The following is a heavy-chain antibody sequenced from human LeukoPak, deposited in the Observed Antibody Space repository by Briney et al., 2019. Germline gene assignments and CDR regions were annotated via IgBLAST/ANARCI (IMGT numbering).Heavy chain of an antibody. D-gene: IGHD1-26*01. CDR1: GGSISSSSYY. V-gene: IGHV4-61*02. CDR3: ASVELPGGAFDY. Sequence: SETLSLTCTVSGGSISSSSYYWSWIRQPAGKGLEWIGRIYTSGSTNYNPSLKSRVTISVDTSKNQFSLKLSSVTAADTAVYYCASVELPGGAFDYWGQGTLVTVSS. J-gene: IGHJ4*02. CDR2: IYTSGST.